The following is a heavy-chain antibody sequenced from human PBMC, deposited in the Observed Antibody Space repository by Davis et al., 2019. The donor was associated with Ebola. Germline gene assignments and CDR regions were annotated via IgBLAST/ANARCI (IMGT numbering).Heavy chain of an antibody. CDR2: IYYSGST. J-gene: IGHJ4*02. D-gene: IGHD5-12*01. Sequence: SETLSLPCTVSGGSVSSGSYYWSWIRQPPGMGLEWIGYIYYSGSTNYNPSLKSRVTISVDTSKNQFSLKLSSVTAADTAVYYCARHNRGRGYEPSTPFDYWGQGTLVTVSS. CDR1: GGSVSSGSYY. V-gene: IGHV4-61*01. CDR3: ARHNRGRGYEPSTPFDY.